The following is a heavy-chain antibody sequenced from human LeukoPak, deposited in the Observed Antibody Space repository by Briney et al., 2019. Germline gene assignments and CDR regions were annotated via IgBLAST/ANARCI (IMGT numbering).Heavy chain of an antibody. D-gene: IGHD6-6*01. V-gene: IGHV4-38-2*02. J-gene: IGHJ6*03. CDR2: IYHSGRT. CDR3: ARDSAVGSSNYMDV. CDR1: GYSISSGYY. Sequence: SETLSLTCTVSGYSISSGYYWCWIRQPPGKGLEWIGSIYHSGRTYYNPSLNSRVPISVDTSKNQFSLKLSSVTAAHTAVYYCARDSAVGSSNYMDVWGKGTTVTVSS.